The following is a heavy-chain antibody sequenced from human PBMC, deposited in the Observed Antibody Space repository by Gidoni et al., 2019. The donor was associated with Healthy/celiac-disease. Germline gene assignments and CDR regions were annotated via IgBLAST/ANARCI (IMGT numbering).Heavy chain of an antibody. CDR3: AREPIHDAFDI. V-gene: IGHV4-39*07. Sequence: QLQLQESGPGLVKPSETLSPPCTVSGGSISSSSYYWGWIRQPPGKGLEWIGSIYYSGSTYYNPSLKSRVTISVDTSKNQFSLKLSSVTAADTAVYYCAREPIHDAFDIWGQGTMVTVSS. D-gene: IGHD2-2*02. J-gene: IGHJ3*02. CDR2: IYYSGST. CDR1: GGSISSSSYY.